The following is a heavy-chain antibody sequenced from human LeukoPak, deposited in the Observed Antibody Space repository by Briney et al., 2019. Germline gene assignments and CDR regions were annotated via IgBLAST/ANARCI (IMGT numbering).Heavy chain of an antibody. CDR2: ISTSSTYI. D-gene: IGHD6-19*01. V-gene: IGHV3-21*01. CDR1: GFTFSAYS. Sequence: PGGSLRLSCAASGFTFSAYSMNWVRQAPGQGLEWVSYISTSSTYIYYADSMKGRFTISRDNAKNSLYLYINSLRAEDTAVYYCARDLTPSGWFLDAFDVWGQGTVVTVSS. CDR3: ARDLTPSGWFLDAFDV. J-gene: IGHJ3*01.